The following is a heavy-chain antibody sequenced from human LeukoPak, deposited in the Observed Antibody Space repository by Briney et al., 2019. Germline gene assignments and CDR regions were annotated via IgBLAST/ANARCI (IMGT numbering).Heavy chain of an antibody. D-gene: IGHD5-18*01. V-gene: IGHV4-61*02. J-gene: IGHJ5*02. CDR1: GGSIISGSYY. CDR2: IYTSGST. Sequence: SETLSLTCTVSGGSIISGSYYWSWIRQPAGKGLEWIGRIYTSGSTNYNPSLKSRVTISVDTSKNQFSLKLSSVTAADTAVYYCARTSYGTGWFDPWGQGTLVTVSS. CDR3: ARTSYGTGWFDP.